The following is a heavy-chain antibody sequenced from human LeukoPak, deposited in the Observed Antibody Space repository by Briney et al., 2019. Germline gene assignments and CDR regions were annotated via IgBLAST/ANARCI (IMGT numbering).Heavy chain of an antibody. Sequence: ASVKVSCKASGYTFTNHGISWVRQAPGQGLEWMGWISTYNGNTNYAQKLQGRVTMTTDTSTSTAYMELRSLRSDDTAVNYCARSGGWAYGDYDGFIAFDIWGQGTMVTVSS. CDR3: ARSGGWAYGDYDGFIAFDI. J-gene: IGHJ3*02. V-gene: IGHV1-18*01. D-gene: IGHD4-17*01. CDR2: ISTYNGNT. CDR1: GYTFTNHG.